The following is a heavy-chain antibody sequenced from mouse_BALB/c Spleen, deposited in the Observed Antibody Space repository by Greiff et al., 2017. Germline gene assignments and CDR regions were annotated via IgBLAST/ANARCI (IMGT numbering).Heavy chain of an antibody. V-gene: IGHV3-6*02. J-gene: IGHJ1*01. CDR2: ISYDGSN. Sequence: ESGPGLVKPSQSLSLTCSVTGYSITSGYYWNWIRQFPGNKLEWMGYISYDGSNNYNPSLKNRISITRDTSKNQFFLKLNSVTTEDTATYYCARDGNYEGYWYFDVWGAGTTVTVSS. CDR3: ARDGNYEGYWYFDV. D-gene: IGHD2-1*01. CDR1: GYSITSGYY.